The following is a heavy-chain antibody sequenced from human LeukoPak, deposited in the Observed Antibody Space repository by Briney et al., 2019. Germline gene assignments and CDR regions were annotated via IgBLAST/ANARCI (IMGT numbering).Heavy chain of an antibody. J-gene: IGHJ5*02. CDR2: ISDAGGHT. V-gene: IGHV3-23*01. D-gene: IGHD2-8*02. CDR3: VKKVAYAIAWFDL. CDR1: GFTFSSYA. Sequence: GGSLRLSCEASGFTFSSYAMNWVRQAPGKGLEWVSLISDAGGHTYYADSVTGRFTISRDNSKNTLFLQMNSLRAEDTAVYFCVKKVAYAIAWFDLWGLGTLVTVSS.